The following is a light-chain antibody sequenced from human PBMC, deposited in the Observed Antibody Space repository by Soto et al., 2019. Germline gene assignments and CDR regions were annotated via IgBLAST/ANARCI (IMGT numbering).Light chain of an antibody. V-gene: IGLV2-14*03. Sequence: LTQPASVSGSPGQSITISCTGTSSDIGAYNFVSWYQQHPGKAPKLMLYDVNIRPSGVSNRFSGSKSGNTASLTIFGLQAEDEADYYCTSWTTSTTMIFGGGTKVTVL. CDR2: DVN. J-gene: IGLJ2*01. CDR1: SSDIGAYNF. CDR3: TSWTTSTTMI.